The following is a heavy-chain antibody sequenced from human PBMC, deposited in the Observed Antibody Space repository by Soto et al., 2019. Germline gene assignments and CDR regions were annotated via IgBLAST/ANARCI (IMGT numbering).Heavy chain of an antibody. D-gene: IGHD6-19*01. CDR3: ARGTGIAVAGSLGY. CDR1: GYTFTSYA. V-gene: IGHV1-3*01. CDR2: INAGNGNT. Sequence: ASVKVSCKASGYTFTSYAMHWVRQAPGQRLEWMGWINAGNGNTKYSQKFQGRVTITRDTSASTAYTELSSLRSEDTAVYYCARGTGIAVAGSLGYWGQGTLVTVSS. J-gene: IGHJ4*02.